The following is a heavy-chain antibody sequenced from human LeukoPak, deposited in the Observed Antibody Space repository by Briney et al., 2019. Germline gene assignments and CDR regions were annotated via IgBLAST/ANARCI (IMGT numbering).Heavy chain of an antibody. CDR2: INHSGST. Sequence: SETLSLTCAVYGGSFSGYYWSWIRQPPGKGLEWIGEINHSGSTNYNPSLKSRVTISVDTSKNQFSLKLSSVTAADTAVYYCARGRYPDAFDNWGQGTMVTVSS. CDR1: GGSFSGYY. V-gene: IGHV4-34*01. D-gene: IGHD1-1*01. CDR3: ARGRYPDAFDN. J-gene: IGHJ3*02.